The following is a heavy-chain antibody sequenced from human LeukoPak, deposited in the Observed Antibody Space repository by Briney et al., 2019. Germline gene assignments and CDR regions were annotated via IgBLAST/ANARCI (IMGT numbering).Heavy chain of an antibody. Sequence: SETLSLTCTVSGGSISSYYWSWIRQPPGKGLEWIGYIYYSGSTNYNPSLKSRVTISVDTSKNQFSLKLSSVTAADTAVYYCARDSSGWVRFDYWGQGTLVTVSS. CDR2: IYYSGST. J-gene: IGHJ4*02. D-gene: IGHD6-19*01. CDR1: GGSISSYY. V-gene: IGHV4-59*01. CDR3: ARDSSGWVRFDY.